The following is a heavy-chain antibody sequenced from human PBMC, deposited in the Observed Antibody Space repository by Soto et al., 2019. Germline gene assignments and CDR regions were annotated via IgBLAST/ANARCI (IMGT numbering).Heavy chain of an antibody. CDR3: ARLPSLDSWPGEYYGMDV. CDR1: GYSFTSYW. D-gene: IGHD6-13*01. V-gene: IGHV5-10-1*03. CDR2: IDPSDSYT. Sequence: EVQLVQSGAEVKKPGESLRISCKGSGYSFTSYWISWVRQMPGKGLEWMGRIDPSDSYTNYSPSFQGHVTISADKSISTAYLQWSSLKASDTAMYYCARLPSLDSWPGEYYGMDVWGQGTTVTVSS. J-gene: IGHJ6*02.